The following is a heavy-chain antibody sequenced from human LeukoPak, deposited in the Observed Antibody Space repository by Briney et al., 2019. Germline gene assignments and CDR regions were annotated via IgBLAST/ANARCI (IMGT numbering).Heavy chain of an antibody. Sequence: SETLSLTCTVSGGSISSYYWSWIRQPAGKGLEWIGRIYTSGSTNYNPSLKSRVTMSVDTSKNQFSLKLSSVTAADTAVYYCAREGSGYSYDYLSAFDIWGQGTMVTVSS. CDR1: GGSISSYY. CDR3: AREGSGYSYDYLSAFDI. J-gene: IGHJ3*02. V-gene: IGHV4-4*07. D-gene: IGHD5-18*01. CDR2: IYTSGST.